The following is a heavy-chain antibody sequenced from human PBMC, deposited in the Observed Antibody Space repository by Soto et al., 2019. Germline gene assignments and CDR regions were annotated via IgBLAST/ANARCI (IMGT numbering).Heavy chain of an antibody. J-gene: IGHJ4*02. CDR3: ARTTGHGNSWPFDF. CDR2: IYWDDDK. V-gene: IGHV2-5*02. D-gene: IGHD4-17*01. CDR1: GFSLNASSVG. Sequence: QITLKESGPALVKPTQTLTLTCAVFGFSLNASSVGVGWIRQSPGKALEWLGLIYWDDDKYYSPSLNNRLTINRDTSRNQVVLTLTSMDPVDTATYHCARTTGHGNSWPFDFWGQGTLVTVSS.